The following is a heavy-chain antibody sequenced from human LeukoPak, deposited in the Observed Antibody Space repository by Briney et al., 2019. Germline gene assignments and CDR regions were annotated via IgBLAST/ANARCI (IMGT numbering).Heavy chain of an antibody. V-gene: IGHV3-9*01. CDR2: ISWNSGSI. D-gene: IGHD2-15*01. CDR1: GFTFDDYA. J-gene: IGHJ4*02. Sequence: GGSLRLSCAASGFTFDDYAMHWVRQAPGKGLEWVSGISWNSGSIGYADSVKGRFTISRDNAKNSLYLQMNSLRAEDTAVYYCARDSPHCSGGGCYFFDYWGQGTLVIVSA. CDR3: ARDSPHCSGGGCYFFDY.